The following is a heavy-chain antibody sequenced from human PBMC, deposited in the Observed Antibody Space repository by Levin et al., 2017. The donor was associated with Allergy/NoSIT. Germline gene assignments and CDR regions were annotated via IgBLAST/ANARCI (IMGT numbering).Heavy chain of an antibody. V-gene: IGHV4-39*02. Sequence: PSETLSLTCAVSGGSIRSSSYYWGWIRQTPGKGLEWIGSIYFSGSTYYNPSLKDRVTLSTDTSNNLLSLSLTSVTAADTAMYYCAGLCTSSRCSDLYNYGMDVWGQGTAVTVSS. CDR2: IYFSGST. J-gene: IGHJ6*02. CDR1: GGSIRSSSYY. D-gene: IGHD6-13*01. CDR3: AGLCTSSRCSDLYNYGMDV.